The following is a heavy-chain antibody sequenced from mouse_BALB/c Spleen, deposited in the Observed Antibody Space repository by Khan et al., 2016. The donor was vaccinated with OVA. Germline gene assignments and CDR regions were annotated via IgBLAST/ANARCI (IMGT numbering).Heavy chain of an antibody. CDR2: IFPGSGTP. Sequence: QVRLQQSGPELVKPGASLKVSCKASGYTFTDYVIGWVRQRTSQGLEWIGDIFPGSGTPYYNENFKDKATLTAAKSYNAAYMQISGRTSEDSAVYFCARGGYSVFAYWGQGTLVTVTA. D-gene: IGHD2-14*01. CDR3: ARGGYSVFAY. V-gene: IGHV1-81*01. J-gene: IGHJ3*01. CDR1: GYTFTDYV.